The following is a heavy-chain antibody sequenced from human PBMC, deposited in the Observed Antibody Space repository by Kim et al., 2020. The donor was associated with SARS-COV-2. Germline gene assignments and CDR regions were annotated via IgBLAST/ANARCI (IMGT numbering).Heavy chain of an antibody. J-gene: IGHJ4*02. CDR1: GFTFSSYA. CDR2: ISGSGGST. D-gene: IGHD3-10*01. CDR3: ANGGLEGSYYNDGDGYFDC. V-gene: IGHV3-23*01. Sequence: GGSLRLSCAASGFTFSSYAMSWVRQAPGKGLEWVSAISGSGGSTYYADSVKGRFTISRDNSKNTLYLQMNSLRAEDTAVYYCANGGLEGSYYNDGDGYFDCWGQGTLVTVSS.